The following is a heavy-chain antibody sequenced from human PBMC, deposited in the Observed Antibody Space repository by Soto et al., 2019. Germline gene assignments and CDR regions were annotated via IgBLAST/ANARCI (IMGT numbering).Heavy chain of an antibody. CDR3: ARLYREFWSGFDY. Sequence: GESLKISREGVVSSFPNYWIAWVRQMPGKGPEWMGTIYPGDSDMRYSPSCRGQVTMSVDKSINTAYLQWGSLTASDTAKYYCARLYREFWSGFDYWGQGTLVTVSS. CDR1: VSSFPNYW. CDR2: IYPGDSDM. D-gene: IGHD3-3*01. V-gene: IGHV5-51*01. J-gene: IGHJ4*02.